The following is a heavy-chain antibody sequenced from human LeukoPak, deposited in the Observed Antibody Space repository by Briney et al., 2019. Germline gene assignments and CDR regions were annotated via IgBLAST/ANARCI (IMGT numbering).Heavy chain of an antibody. J-gene: IGHJ1*01. D-gene: IGHD3-10*01. CDR1: GYTFTSYD. CDR2: SIPIFGTA. Sequence: SVKVSCKASGYTFTSYDINWVRQATGQGLEWMGRSIPIFGTANYAQKFQGRVTITTDESTSTAYMELSSLRSEDTAVYYCARTYYYGSGSYRGAEYFQHWGQGTLVTVSS. V-gene: IGHV1-69*05. CDR3: ARTYYYGSGSYRGAEYFQH.